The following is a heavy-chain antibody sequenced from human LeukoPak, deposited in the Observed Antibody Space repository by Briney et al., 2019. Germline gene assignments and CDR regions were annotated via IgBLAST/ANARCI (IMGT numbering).Heavy chain of an antibody. D-gene: IGHD6-6*01. J-gene: IGHJ3*02. Sequence: SETLSLTCTVSGGSISGYYWSWIRQPPGKGLEWIGYIYYSGSTNYNPSLKSRLTISIDTSENQFALKLSSVTAADTAVYYCAREYSSSSGRRAFDIWGQGTMVTVSS. CDR2: IYYSGST. CDR1: GGSISGYY. CDR3: AREYSSSSGRRAFDI. V-gene: IGHV4-59*08.